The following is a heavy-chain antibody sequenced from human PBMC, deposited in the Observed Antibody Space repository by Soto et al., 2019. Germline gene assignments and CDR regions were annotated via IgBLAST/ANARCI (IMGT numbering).Heavy chain of an antibody. CDR2: IYSGGST. D-gene: IGHD3-10*01. CDR1: GFTVSSNY. Sequence: EVQLVESGGGLIQPGGSLRLSCAASGFTVSSNYMSWVRQAPGKGLEWVSVIYSGGSTYYADSVKGRFTISRDNSKNTLYLQMNSLRAEDTAVYYCARDSMVRGFNAFDIWGQGTMVTVSS. J-gene: IGHJ3*02. V-gene: IGHV3-53*01. CDR3: ARDSMVRGFNAFDI.